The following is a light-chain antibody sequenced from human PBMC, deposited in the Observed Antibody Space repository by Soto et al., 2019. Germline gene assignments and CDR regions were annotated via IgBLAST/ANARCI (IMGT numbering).Light chain of an antibody. CDR3: QLRSNWPLMYT. Sequence: EIVLTQSPATLSLSPGERATLSCRASQSVSSYLAWYQQKPGQAPKLLIYDASNRATGIPARFSGSGSGTDFTLTISRLEPQYFEVYYCQLRSNWPLMYTFRQGTKLQIK. J-gene: IGKJ2*01. V-gene: IGKV3-11*01. CDR2: DAS. CDR1: QSVSSY.